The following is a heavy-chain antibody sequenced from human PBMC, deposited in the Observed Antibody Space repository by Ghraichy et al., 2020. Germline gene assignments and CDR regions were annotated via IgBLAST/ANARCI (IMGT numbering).Heavy chain of an antibody. J-gene: IGHJ4*02. V-gene: IGHV4-34*01. CDR2: INHTGST. Sequence: SETLSLTCAVYGGSFNTYYWSWIRQPPGKGLEWIGEINHTGSTSYNPSLKNRVTISVDTSKNQLSLKMNAVTAADTAVYYCARPPHGDKDWWGQGTLVTVSS. CDR1: GGSFNTYY. D-gene: IGHD4-23*01. CDR3: ARPPHGDKDW.